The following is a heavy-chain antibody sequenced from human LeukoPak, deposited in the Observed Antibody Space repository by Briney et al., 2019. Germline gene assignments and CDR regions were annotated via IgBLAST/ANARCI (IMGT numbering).Heavy chain of an antibody. J-gene: IGHJ5*02. V-gene: IGHV3-23*01. D-gene: IGHD4-23*01. CDR1: GFTFSSYA. CDR2: TSGSGGST. CDR3: AKGSGDNSVYVS. Sequence: GGSLRLYCAASGFTFSSYAMSWVRQAPGRGLEWVSFTSGSGGSTYYADSVRGRFTISRDNSRNTLYLQVNSLRPEDTAVYYCAKGSGDNSVYVSLGQGTLVTVSS.